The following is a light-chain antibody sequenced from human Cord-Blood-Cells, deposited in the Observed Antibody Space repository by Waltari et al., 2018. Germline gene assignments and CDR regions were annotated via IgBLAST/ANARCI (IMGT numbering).Light chain of an antibody. J-gene: IGKJ4*01. CDR2: GAS. Sequence: EIVMTQSPATLSVSPGERATISCRASQSVSSNLAWYQQKPGQAPRILIYGASTRATGIPARFSGSGSGTEFTLTISSLQSEDFAVYYCQQYNNWPLTFGGGTKVEIK. CDR1: QSVSSN. V-gene: IGKV3-15*01. CDR3: QQYNNWPLT.